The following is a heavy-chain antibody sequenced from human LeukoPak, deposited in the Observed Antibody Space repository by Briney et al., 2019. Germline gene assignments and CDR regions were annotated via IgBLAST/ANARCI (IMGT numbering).Heavy chain of an antibody. J-gene: IGHJ6*03. CDR3: ARDSRYYDFWSGFITYYYYYMDV. Sequence: PSETLSLTCTVSGGSISSSSYYWGWIRQPPGKGLEWIGSIYYSGSTYYNPSLKSRVTISVDTSKNQFSLKLSSVTAADTAVYYCARDSRYYDFWSGFITYYYYYMDVWGKGTTVTVSS. D-gene: IGHD3-3*01. CDR2: IYYSGST. V-gene: IGHV4-39*07. CDR1: GGSISSSSYY.